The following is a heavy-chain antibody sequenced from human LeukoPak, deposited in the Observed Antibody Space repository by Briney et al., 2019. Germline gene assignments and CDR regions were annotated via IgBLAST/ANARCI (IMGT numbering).Heavy chain of an antibody. V-gene: IGHV4-30-2*01. CDR2: IYHSGST. CDR3: ARVPLSSWYYFDY. Sequence: SETLSLTCAVSGGSISGGGYSWSWIRQPPGKGLEWIGYIYHSGSTYYNPSLKSRVTISVDRSKNQFSLKLSSVTAADTAVYYCARVPLSSWYYFDYWGQGTLVTVSS. CDR1: GGSISGGGYS. J-gene: IGHJ4*02. D-gene: IGHD6-13*01.